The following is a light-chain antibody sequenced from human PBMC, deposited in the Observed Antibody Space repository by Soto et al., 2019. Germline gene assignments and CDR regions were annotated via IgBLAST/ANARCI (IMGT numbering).Light chain of an antibody. Sequence: EIVLTQSPAPLSLSPGERATLSCRASQSVSSNLAWYQQKPGQAPRLLIYDASNRATGVPARFSGSGSGTDFTLTISSLEPEDFAVYYCQQRYNWPPITFGQGTRLEIK. CDR1: QSVSSN. J-gene: IGKJ5*01. CDR3: QQRYNWPPIT. CDR2: DAS. V-gene: IGKV3-11*01.